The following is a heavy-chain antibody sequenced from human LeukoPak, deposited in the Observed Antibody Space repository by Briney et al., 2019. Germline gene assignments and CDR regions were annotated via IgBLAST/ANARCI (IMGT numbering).Heavy chain of an antibody. CDR1: GYSFISYW. CDR3: ARHGVYDTNGHYPDY. J-gene: IGHJ4*02. D-gene: IGHD3-22*01. V-gene: IGHV5-51*01. Sequence: NPGESLKISCKGSGYSFISYWIGWVRQMPGKGLEWMGIIYPGDSDTRYSPSFQGQVTISADKSISTAYLQWSSLKASDTAMYYCARHGVYDTNGHYPDYWGQGTLVTVSS. CDR2: IYPGDSDT.